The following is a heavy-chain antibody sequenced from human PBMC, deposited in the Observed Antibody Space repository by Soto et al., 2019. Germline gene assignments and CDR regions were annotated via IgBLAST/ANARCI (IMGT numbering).Heavy chain of an antibody. J-gene: IGHJ4*02. CDR3: AVRSGYSYGYYFDY. Sequence: SETLSLTCTVSGGSISSSSYYWGWIRQPPGKGLEWIGSIYYSGSTYYNPSLKSRVTISVDTSKNQFSLKLSSVTAADTAVYYCAVRSGYSYGYYFDYWGQGTLVTVSS. CDR2: IYYSGST. CDR1: GGSISSSSYY. D-gene: IGHD5-18*01. V-gene: IGHV4-39*01.